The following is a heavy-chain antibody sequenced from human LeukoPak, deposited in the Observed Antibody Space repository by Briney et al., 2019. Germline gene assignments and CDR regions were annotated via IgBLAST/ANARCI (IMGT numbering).Heavy chain of an antibody. Sequence: SQTLSLTCAISGDSVSSNSAAWNWIRQSPSRGLEWLGRTYYRSKWYNDYAVSVKSRITINPDTSKNQFSLKLSSVTAADTAVYYCARWGRYSSSWLYNGFDYWGQGTLVTVSS. CDR2: TYYRSKWYN. CDR3: ARWGRYSSSWLYNGFDY. J-gene: IGHJ4*02. CDR1: GDSVSSNSAA. V-gene: IGHV6-1*01. D-gene: IGHD6-13*01.